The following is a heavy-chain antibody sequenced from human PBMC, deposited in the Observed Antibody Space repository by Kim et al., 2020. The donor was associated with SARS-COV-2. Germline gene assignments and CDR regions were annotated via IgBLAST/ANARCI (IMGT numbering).Heavy chain of an antibody. J-gene: IGHJ4*02. V-gene: IGHV3-30*07. CDR3: ARDRWSSGWYASYFDY. D-gene: IGHD6-19*01. Sequence: SVEGRFTHPRENSKNPLYLQMNSLRAEDTAVYYCARDRWSSGWYASYFDYWGQGTLVTVSS.